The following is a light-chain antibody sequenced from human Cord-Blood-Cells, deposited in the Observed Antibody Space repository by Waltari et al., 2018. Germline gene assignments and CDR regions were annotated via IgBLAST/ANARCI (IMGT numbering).Light chain of an antibody. CDR1: RPRRYD. CDR3: NSRDSSGNHWV. V-gene: IGLV3-19*01. J-gene: IGLJ3*02. CDR2: GKN. Sequence: SYELTQDPAVSVALGPTVRITCQGVRPRRYDASWYQQKPGQSPVLVLYGKNNRPSGIPDRFSGSSSGNTASLTITGAQAEDEADYYCNSRDSSGNHWVFGGGTKLTVL.